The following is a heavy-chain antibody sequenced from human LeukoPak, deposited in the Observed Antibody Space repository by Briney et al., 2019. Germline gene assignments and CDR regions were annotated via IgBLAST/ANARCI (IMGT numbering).Heavy chain of an antibody. V-gene: IGHV3-23*01. CDR2: ISGSGGST. J-gene: IGHJ4*02. D-gene: IGHD3-22*01. CDR3: AKAFGGYYYDSSGYYYGDD. Sequence: GGSLRLSCAASGFTFSSYAMSWVRQAPGKGLEWVSAISGSGGSTYYADSVKGRFTISRDNSKNTLYLQMNSLRAEDTAVYYCAKAFGGYYYDSSGYYYGDDWGQGTLVTVSS. CDR1: GFTFSSYA.